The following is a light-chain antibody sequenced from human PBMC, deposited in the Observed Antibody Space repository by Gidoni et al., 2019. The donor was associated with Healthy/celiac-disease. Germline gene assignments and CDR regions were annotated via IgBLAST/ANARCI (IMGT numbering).Light chain of an antibody. CDR1: QSVLYSPNNKNY. V-gene: IGKV4-1*01. CDR2: WAS. CDR3: QQYYSTPSWT. Sequence: DIVMTQSPDSLAVSLGERATINCKSSQSVLYSPNNKNYLAWYQQKPGHPPKLLIYWASTRESGVPDRFSGSGSGTDFTLTISSLQAEDVAVYYCQQYYSTPSWTFXQXTKVEIK. J-gene: IGKJ1*01.